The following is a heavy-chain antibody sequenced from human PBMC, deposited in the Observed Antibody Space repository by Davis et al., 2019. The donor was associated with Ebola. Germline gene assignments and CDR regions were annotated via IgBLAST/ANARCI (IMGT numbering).Heavy chain of an antibody. CDR1: GYTFTSYA. D-gene: IGHD6-19*01. Sequence: SVKVSCKASGYTFTSYAISWVRQAPGQGLEWMGRIIPILGIANYAQKFQGRVTITADKSTSTAYMELSSLRSEDTAVYYCARDIAVAGDYWGQGTLVTVSS. V-gene: IGHV1-69*04. J-gene: IGHJ4*02. CDR2: IIPILGIA. CDR3: ARDIAVAGDY.